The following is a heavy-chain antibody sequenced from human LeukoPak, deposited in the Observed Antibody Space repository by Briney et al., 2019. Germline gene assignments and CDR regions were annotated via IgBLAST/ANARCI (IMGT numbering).Heavy chain of an antibody. Sequence: SETLSLTCTVSGGSISSSSYYWGWIRQPPGKGLEWIGSIYYSGSTYYNPSLKSRVTISVDTSKNQFSLKLSSVTAADTAVYYCARLSGYSSGCGNFDYWGQGTLVTVSS. J-gene: IGHJ4*02. CDR1: GGSISSSSYY. CDR2: IYYSGST. V-gene: IGHV4-39*01. CDR3: ARLSGYSSGCGNFDY. D-gene: IGHD6-19*01.